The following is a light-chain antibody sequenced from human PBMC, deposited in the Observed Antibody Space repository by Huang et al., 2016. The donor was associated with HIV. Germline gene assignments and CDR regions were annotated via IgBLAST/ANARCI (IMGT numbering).Light chain of an antibody. V-gene: IGKV3-15*01. CDR2: GAS. CDR3: QQYNNWPPLT. CDR1: QSVSSN. Sequence: EIVMTQSPATLSVSPGERATLSCRASQSVSSNLAWYQQKPGPAPRLLMYGASTRATGIPARFSGSGSGTEFTLTISSLQSEDFAVYYCQQYNNWPPLTFGGGTKVEIK. J-gene: IGKJ4*01.